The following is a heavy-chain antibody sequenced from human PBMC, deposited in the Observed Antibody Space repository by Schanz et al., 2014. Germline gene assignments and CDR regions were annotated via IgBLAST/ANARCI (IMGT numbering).Heavy chain of an antibody. CDR3: ANNWNLDY. J-gene: IGHJ4*02. D-gene: IGHD1-20*01. CDR2: IGSSSSRI. V-gene: IGHV3-48*01. Sequence: EVHLVESGGGLVQPGGSLRLSCAASGITFSSHSFNWVRQAPGKGLEWISYIGSSSSRIDHADSVKGRFTISRDNSKNTLYLQMNSLRAEDTAVYYCANNWNLDYWGQGTLVTVSS. CDR1: GITFSSHS.